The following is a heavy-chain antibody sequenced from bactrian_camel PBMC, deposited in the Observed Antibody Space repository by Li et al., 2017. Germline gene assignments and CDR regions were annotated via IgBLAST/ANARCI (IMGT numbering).Heavy chain of an antibody. CDR1: GFTFSSAP. V-gene: IGHV3S7*01. CDR2: MHGDGGGI. D-gene: IGHD5*01. J-gene: IGHJ4*01. Sequence: VQLVESGGGLVQPGGSLRLSRAASGFTFSSAPMSWVRQAPGKGLEWVANMHGDGGGIGYADSVKGRFTISRDNAKNTVYLQMNTLVPEDTALYYCTWGIRENHLGWGQGTQVTVS. CDR3: TWGIRENHLG.